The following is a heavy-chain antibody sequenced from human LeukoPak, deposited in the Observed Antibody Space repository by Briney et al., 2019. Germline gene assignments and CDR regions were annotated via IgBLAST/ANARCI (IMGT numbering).Heavy chain of an antibody. CDR2: IYHSGST. J-gene: IGHJ4*02. CDR1: GGSISSGGYS. V-gene: IGHV4-30-2*01. Sequence: SETLSLTCAVSGGSISSGGYSWSWIRQPPGKGLEWIGYIYHSGSTNYNPSLKSRVTISVDTSKNQFSLKLSSVTAADTAVYYCARDCSGGSCYSDYWGQGTLVTVSS. CDR3: ARDCSGGSCYSDY. D-gene: IGHD2-15*01.